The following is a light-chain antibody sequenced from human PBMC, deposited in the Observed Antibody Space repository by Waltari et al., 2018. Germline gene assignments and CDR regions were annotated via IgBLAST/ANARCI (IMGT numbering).Light chain of an antibody. CDR3: QQSDSMPFT. CDR1: QSISSY. J-gene: IGKJ4*01. V-gene: IGKV1-39*01. Sequence: DIQMTPSPSSLSASVGDRVSITCRTSQSISSYLNWYQQKPGKAPKLLIYDASTLQSGVPSRFSGSGSGTDFTLTISSLQPEDFATYHCQQSDSMPFTFGGGTKVEIK. CDR2: DAS.